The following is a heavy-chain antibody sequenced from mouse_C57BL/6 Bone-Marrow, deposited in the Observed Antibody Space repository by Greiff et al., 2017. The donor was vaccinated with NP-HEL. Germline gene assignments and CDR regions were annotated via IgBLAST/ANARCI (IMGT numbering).Heavy chain of an antibody. CDR1: GYTFTGYW. CDR3: ASGGLRWGFAY. J-gene: IGHJ3*01. Sequence: QVQLQQSGAELMKPGASVKLSCKATGYTFTGYWIEWVKQRPGHGLEWIGEILPGSGSTNYNEKFKGKATFTADTSSNTAYMHLSSLTTEDSAIYYCASGGLRWGFAYWGQGTLVTVSA. V-gene: IGHV1-9*01. D-gene: IGHD1-1*01. CDR2: ILPGSGST.